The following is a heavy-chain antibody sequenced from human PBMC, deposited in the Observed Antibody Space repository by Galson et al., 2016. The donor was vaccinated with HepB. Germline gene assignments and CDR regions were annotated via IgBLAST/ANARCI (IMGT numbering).Heavy chain of an antibody. Sequence: PALVTPTQTLTLTCTFSGFSLTSGGVGVGWVRPPPGEALECLALIFWDDDKRLSPSLKNRLNIKKETSRNQVVLTMSNMAPEDTVTYFCAHRGRGSDCFDVWGQGTLVAGSS. CDR3: AHRGRGSDCFDV. CDR2: IFWDDDK. D-gene: IGHD2-21*01. V-gene: IGHV2-5*02. CDR1: GFSLTSGGVG. J-gene: IGHJ3*01.